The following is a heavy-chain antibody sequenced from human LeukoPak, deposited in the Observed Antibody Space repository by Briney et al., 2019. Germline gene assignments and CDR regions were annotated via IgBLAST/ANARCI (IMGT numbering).Heavy chain of an antibody. CDR2: IKQDGSEK. CDR1: GFTFSSHW. J-gene: IGHJ4*02. Sequence: GGSLRLSCAASGFTFSSHWMSWVRQAPGKGLEWVANIKQDGSEKYYVDSVKGRFTISRDNAKNSLYLQMNSLRAEDTAVYYCARDGRGSYSSLNDYWGQGTLVTVSS. V-gene: IGHV3-7*01. D-gene: IGHD6-19*01. CDR3: ARDGRGSYSSLNDY.